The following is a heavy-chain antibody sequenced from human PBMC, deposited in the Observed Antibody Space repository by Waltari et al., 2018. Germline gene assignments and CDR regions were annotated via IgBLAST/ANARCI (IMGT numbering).Heavy chain of an antibody. J-gene: IGHJ5*02. CDR2: IHPSWGP. CDR1: GDSISSGYY. Sequence: GQLQEAGPGVVKPSETLSHTCAGAGDSISSGYYWGWIRQPPGKVLQSIGSIHPSWGPDHNPAPNSRVTKSVDPSKHHFSLLLTPVTAAATSVYYCARHIVSTNCFDPWGQGTLVTVSS. D-gene: IGHD5-12*01. CDR3: ARHIVSTNCFDP. V-gene: IGHV4-38-2*01.